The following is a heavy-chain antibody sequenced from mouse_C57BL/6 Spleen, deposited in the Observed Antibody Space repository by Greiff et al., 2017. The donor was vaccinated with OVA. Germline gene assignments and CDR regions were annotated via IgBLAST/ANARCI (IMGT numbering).Heavy chain of an antibody. D-gene: IGHD2-5*01. CDR1: GYTFTSYW. J-gene: IGHJ3*01. V-gene: IGHV1-7*01. CDR3: ARDYSSDAAWFAY. Sequence: QVQLQQSGAELAKPGASVKLSCKASGYTFTSYWMHWVKQRPGQGLEWIGYINPSSGYTKYNQKFKDKATLTADKSSSTAYMQLSSLTYEDSAVYYGARDYSSDAAWFAYWGQGTLVTVSA. CDR2: INPSSGYT.